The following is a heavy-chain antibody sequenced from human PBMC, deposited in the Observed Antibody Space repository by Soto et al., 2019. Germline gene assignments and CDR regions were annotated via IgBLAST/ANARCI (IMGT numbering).Heavy chain of an antibody. D-gene: IGHD2-2*01. Sequence: QVQLVESGGGVIQPGRSLRLSCAASGFTFTTYGMNWVRQAPGKGLEWVAVISYDGSNKLYADAVTGRFAISSDNSNNTLYLKMDSLSPEDTAVYYCAKDRGYGCSSICFISPDLDYWSQVAPVT. J-gene: IGHJ4*02. CDR1: GFTFTTYG. CDR3: AKDRGYGCSSICFISPDLDY. V-gene: IGHV3-30*18. CDR2: ISYDGSNK.